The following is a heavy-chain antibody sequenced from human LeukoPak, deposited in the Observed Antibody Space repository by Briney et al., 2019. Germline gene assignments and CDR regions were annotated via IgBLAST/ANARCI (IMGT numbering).Heavy chain of an antibody. CDR1: GFTFSSYA. CDR2: ISSNGGST. J-gene: IGHJ4*02. CDR3: ARGEQQLVPDY. Sequence: GGSLRLSCAASGFTFSSYAMHWVRQAPGKGLEYVSAISSNGGSTYYANSVKGRFTISRDNSKNTLYLQMNSLRAEDTAVYYCARGEQQLVPDYWGQGTLVTVSS. D-gene: IGHD6-13*01. V-gene: IGHV3-64*01.